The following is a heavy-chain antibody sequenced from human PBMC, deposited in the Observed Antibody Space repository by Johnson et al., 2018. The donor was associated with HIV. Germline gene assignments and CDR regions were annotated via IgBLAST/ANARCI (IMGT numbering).Heavy chain of an antibody. J-gene: IGHJ3*02. CDR1: GFTFKNYW. CDR3: AKERVTWSSRGDAFDI. V-gene: IGHV3-7*03. Sequence: VQLVESGGGVVQPGGSLRLSCAASGFTFKNYWMTWVRQAPGKGLEWVANIKEDGSEKYYVDSVKGRFTISRDNSKNTLYLQMNSLRAEDTAVYYCAKERVTWSSRGDAFDIWGQGTMVTVSS. CDR2: IKEDGSEK. D-gene: IGHD5-18*01.